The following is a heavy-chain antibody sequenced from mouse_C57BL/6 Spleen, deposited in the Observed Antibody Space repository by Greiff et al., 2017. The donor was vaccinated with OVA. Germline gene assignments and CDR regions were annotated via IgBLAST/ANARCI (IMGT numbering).Heavy chain of an antibody. V-gene: IGHV1-18*01. CDR2: INPNNGGT. CDR1: GYTFTDYN. D-gene: IGHD2-5*01. Sequence: VQLQQSGPELVKPGASVKLPCKASGYTFTDYNMDWVKQSHGKSLEWIGDINPNNGGTIYNQKFKGKATLTVDKSSSTAYMELRSLTSEDTAVYYCARRGSNLLDYWGQGTTLTVSS. J-gene: IGHJ2*01. CDR3: ARRGSNLLDY.